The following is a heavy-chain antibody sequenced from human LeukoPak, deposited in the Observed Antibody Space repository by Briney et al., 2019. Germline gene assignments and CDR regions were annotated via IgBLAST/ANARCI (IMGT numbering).Heavy chain of an antibody. Sequence: PGRSLRLSCAASGFTFSSYGMHWVRQAPGKGLEWVAVISYDGSNKYYADSVKGRFTISRDNSKNTLYLQMNSLRAEDTAVYYCAKDEGYSYGLNYYYYYGMDVWGQGTTVTVSS. CDR2: ISYDGSNK. J-gene: IGHJ6*02. V-gene: IGHV3-30*18. D-gene: IGHD5-18*01. CDR1: GFTFSSYG. CDR3: AKDEGYSYGLNYYYYYGMDV.